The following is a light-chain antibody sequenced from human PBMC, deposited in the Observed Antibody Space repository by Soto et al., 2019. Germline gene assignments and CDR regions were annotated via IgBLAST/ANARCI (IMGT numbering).Light chain of an antibody. J-gene: IGKJ4*01. CDR3: QKYNSVPLT. V-gene: IGKV1-27*01. CDR1: QGISNY. Sequence: DIQMTQSPSSLSASVGDRDTITWRASQGISNYLAWYQQKLGKVPKLLIYAASTLQSGVPSRFSGSGSGTDFTLTISSLQPEDVATYYCQKYNSVPLTFGGGTKVEIK. CDR2: AAS.